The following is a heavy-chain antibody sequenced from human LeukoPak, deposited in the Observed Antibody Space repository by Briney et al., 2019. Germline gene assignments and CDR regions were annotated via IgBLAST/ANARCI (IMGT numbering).Heavy chain of an antibody. J-gene: IGHJ6*03. Sequence: SETLSLTCTVSGGSISSSSYYWGWIRQPPGKGLEWIGGIYYSGSTYYNPSLKSRVTISVDTSKNQFSLKLSSVTAADTAVYYCARGRRIQPYYYYYMDVWGKGTTVTVSS. V-gene: IGHV4-39*01. D-gene: IGHD5-18*01. CDR2: IYYSGST. CDR3: ARGRRIQPYYYYYMDV. CDR1: GGSISSSSYY.